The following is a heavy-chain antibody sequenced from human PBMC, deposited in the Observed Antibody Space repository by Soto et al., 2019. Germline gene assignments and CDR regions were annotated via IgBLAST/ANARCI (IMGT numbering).Heavy chain of an antibody. CDR2: INAGNGNT. D-gene: IGHD6-6*01. Sequence: QVQLVQSGAEVKKPGASVKVSCKASGYTFTSYAMHWVRQAPGQRLEWMGWINAGNGNTKYSQKFQGRVTITRDTSASPAYMELSSLRSEDTAVYYCASALSRPGIDYWGQGTLVTVSS. CDR3: ASALSRPGIDY. V-gene: IGHV1-3*01. CDR1: GYTFTSYA. J-gene: IGHJ4*02.